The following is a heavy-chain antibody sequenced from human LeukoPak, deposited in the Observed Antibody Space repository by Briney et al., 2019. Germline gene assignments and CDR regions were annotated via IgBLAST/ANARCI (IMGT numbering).Heavy chain of an antibody. D-gene: IGHD2-15*01. J-gene: IGHJ5*02. CDR3: ARDAYYLVVAAHNWFDP. CDR1: GFTFSSYW. CDR2: INSDGSST. V-gene: IGHV3-74*01. Sequence: GGSLRLSCAASGFTFSSYWMHWVRQAPGKGLVWVSRINSDGSSTSYADSVKGRSTISRDNAKNTLYLQMNSLRAEDTAVYYCARDAYYLVVAAHNWFDPWGQGTLVTVSS.